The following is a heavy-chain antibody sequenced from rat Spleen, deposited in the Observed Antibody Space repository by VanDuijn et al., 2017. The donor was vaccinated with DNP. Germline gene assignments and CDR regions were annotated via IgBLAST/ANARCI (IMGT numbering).Heavy chain of an antibody. J-gene: IGHJ4*01. CDR3: TNGDYYSSYIHYAMDA. CDR2: ISYDGGNT. D-gene: IGHD1-2*01. Sequence: EVQLVESGGGLVQPGRSLKLSSLASGFTFSGYYMAWVRQAPTKGLEWVAYISYDGGNTYYGDSVKGRFTISRDNAKSSLYLQMDSLRSEDTATYYCTNGDYYSSYIHYAMDAWGQGTSVTVSS. CDR1: GFTFSGYY. V-gene: IGHV5-20*01.